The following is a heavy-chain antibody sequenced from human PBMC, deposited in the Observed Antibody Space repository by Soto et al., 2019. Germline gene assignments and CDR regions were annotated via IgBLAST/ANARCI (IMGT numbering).Heavy chain of an antibody. CDR3: ARGHKGLEV. CDR1: GLVFSSFW. V-gene: IGHV3-7*01. J-gene: IGHJ6*02. Sequence: GGSLRLSCEASGLVFSSFWMSWVCQAPGKWLVWVAYIKQEGSEKYYVDSVKGRFTISRDNHKSSLYLQMNNLRAEDTAVYYCARGHKGLEVWGQGTTVTVSS. CDR2: IKQEGSEK.